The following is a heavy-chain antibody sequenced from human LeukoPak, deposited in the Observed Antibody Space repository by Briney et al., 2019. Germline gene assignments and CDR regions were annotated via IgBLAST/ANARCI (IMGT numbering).Heavy chain of an antibody. CDR2: INHSGST. V-gene: IGHV4-34*01. Sequence: PSETLSLTCAVYGGSFSGYYWSWIRQPPGKGLEWIGEINHSGSTNYNPSLKSRVTISVDTSKNQFSLKLSSVTAADTAVYYCARGPNSGYGRFDYWGQGTLVTVSS. J-gene: IGHJ4*02. D-gene: IGHD5-12*01. CDR3: ARGPNSGYGRFDY. CDR1: GGSFSGYY.